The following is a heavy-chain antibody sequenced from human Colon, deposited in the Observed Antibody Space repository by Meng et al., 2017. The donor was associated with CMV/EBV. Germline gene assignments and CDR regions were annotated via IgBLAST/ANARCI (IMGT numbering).Heavy chain of an antibody. Sequence: QVHLMRSGAEMREPVASVKVSCKASGYTFTGYLIHWVRQAPGQGLEWMGWINPYSGDTIYAQKFEAGVTMTRDASITTAYLELSSLKSDDTAVYYCGTFGGDFDYWGQGTLVTVSS. D-gene: IGHD3-3*01. J-gene: IGHJ4*02. V-gene: IGHV1-2*02. CDR1: GYTFTGYL. CDR3: GTFGGDFDY. CDR2: INPYSGDT.